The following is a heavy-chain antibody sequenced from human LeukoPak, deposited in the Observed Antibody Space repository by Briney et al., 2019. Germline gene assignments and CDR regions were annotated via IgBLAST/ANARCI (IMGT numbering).Heavy chain of an antibody. D-gene: IGHD2/OR15-2a*01. J-gene: IGHJ4*02. CDR2: IIPILGIA. V-gene: IGHV1-69*04. Sequence: SVKVSCKASGGTFSSYTISWVRQAPGQGLEWMGRIIPILGIANYAQKFQGRVTITADKSTTTAYMELSSLRSEDTAVYYCARDPRTTRDWEDWGQGTLVTVSS. CDR3: ARDPRTTRDWED. CDR1: GGTFSSYT.